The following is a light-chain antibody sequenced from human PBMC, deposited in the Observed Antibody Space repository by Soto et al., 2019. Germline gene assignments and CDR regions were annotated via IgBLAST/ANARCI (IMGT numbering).Light chain of an antibody. V-gene: IGKV3-20*01. CDR1: QSVSSSF. Sequence: EIVLTHSPGTLSLSPGERATLSCSASQSVSSSFLAWYQQKPGQAPRLLIYGASSRATGIPDRFSGSGSGTDFTLTISRLEPEDFAVYYCHQYGSSPATFGQGTKVDIK. J-gene: IGKJ1*01. CDR3: HQYGSSPAT. CDR2: GAS.